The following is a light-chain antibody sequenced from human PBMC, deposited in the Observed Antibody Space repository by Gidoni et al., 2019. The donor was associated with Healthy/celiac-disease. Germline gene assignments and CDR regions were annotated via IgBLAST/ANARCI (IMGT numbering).Light chain of an antibody. Sequence: QSVLTQPPSASGTPGQRVTIPCSGSSSNIGSNTVNWYQQLPGTAPKLLIYSNNQRPSGFPDRFSGSKSGTSASLAISGLQSEDEADYYCAAWDDSLNGHVVFGGGTKLTVL. V-gene: IGLV1-44*01. J-gene: IGLJ2*01. CDR3: AAWDDSLNGHVV. CDR2: SNN. CDR1: SSNIGSNT.